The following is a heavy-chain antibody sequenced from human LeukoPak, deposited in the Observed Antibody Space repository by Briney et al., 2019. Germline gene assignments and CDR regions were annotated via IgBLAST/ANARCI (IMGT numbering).Heavy chain of an antibody. J-gene: IGHJ4*02. CDR1: GFTFSGYA. D-gene: IGHD3-10*01. V-gene: IGHV3-23*01. Sequence: GGSLRLSCAASGFTFSGYAMSWVRQAPGKGLEWVSSISTTGGNTYYAESVKGRFTISRDNSKNTVFLQMSSLRAEDTALYYCAKGGGEDFDHWGQGAWSPSPQ. CDR2: ISTTGGNT. CDR3: AKGGGEDFDH.